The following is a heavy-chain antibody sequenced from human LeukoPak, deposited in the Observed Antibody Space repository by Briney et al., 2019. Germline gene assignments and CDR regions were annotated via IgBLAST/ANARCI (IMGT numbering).Heavy chain of an antibody. CDR2: IRYDGSNK. CDR3: AKDRTIFGVVTRYYFDY. J-gene: IGHJ4*02. V-gene: IGHV3-30*02. Sequence: PGGSLRLSCAASGFTFSSYGMHWVRQAPGKGLEWVAFIRYDGSNKYYADSVKGRFTISRGNSKNTLYLQMNSLRAEDTAVYYCAKDRTIFGVVTRYYFDYWGQGTLVTVSS. D-gene: IGHD3-3*01. CDR1: GFTFSSYG.